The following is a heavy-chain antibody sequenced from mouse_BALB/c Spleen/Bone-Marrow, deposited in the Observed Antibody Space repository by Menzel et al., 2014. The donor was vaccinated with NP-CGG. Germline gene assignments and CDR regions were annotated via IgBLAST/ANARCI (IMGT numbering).Heavy chain of an antibody. CDR3: TRNWDWYFDV. Sequence: CGTVLTRPGASVKMSCKASGYSFTSYWMHWVKQRPGQGLEWIGAIYPGNSDTTYNQKFKGKAKLTAVTSASTAYMELSSLTNEDSAVYYCTRNWDWYFDVWGAGTTVTVSS. J-gene: IGHJ1*01. V-gene: IGHV1-5*01. CDR2: IYPGNSDT. CDR1: GYSFTSYW. D-gene: IGHD4-1*01.